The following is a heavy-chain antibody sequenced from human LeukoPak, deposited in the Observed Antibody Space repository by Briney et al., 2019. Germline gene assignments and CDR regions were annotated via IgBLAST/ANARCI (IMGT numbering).Heavy chain of an antibody. J-gene: IGHJ4*02. CDR3: AKVTGGDMITYGGLDY. CDR2: IVGSGDTT. Sequence: GGSLRLSCAASGFTFSGYAMSWVHQAPGKGLEWVSAIVGSGDTTYYAASVKGRLTISRDNSKNTLYLQMNSLRAEDTAVYYCAKVTGGDMITYGGLDYWGQGTLVTVSS. D-gene: IGHD3-16*01. V-gene: IGHV3-23*01. CDR1: GFTFSGYA.